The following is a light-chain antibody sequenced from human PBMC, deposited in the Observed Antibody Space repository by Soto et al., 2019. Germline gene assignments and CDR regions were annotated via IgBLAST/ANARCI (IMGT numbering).Light chain of an antibody. Sequence: EVVMTQSPATLSVSPGERATLSCRGSQPIGTNLGWYQQKPGQAPRLLIYDASIRDTGIPARFSGSGSGTEFTLTISSLQSEDFAVYYCQHYDRWPPTFGQGTRVELK. V-gene: IGKV3-15*01. J-gene: IGKJ1*01. CDR3: QHYDRWPPT. CDR1: QPIGTN. CDR2: DAS.